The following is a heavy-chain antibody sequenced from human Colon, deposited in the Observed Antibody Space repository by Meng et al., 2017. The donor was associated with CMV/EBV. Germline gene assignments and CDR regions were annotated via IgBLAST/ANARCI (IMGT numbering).Heavy chain of an antibody. V-gene: IGHV1-69*01. CDR3: ARGKQAGFDL. D-gene: IGHD6-13*01. Sequence: QGQLGQSGSDVMKPGSSVKGSCKAAGGTFDTSILNWVRRAPGQGFEWMGGIIPMFGSPSYSQKFRGRVTITADELEVNSLRSEDTAVYYCARGKQAGFDLWGQGTLVTVSS. J-gene: IGHJ5*02. CDR2: IIPMFGSP. CDR1: GGTFDTSI.